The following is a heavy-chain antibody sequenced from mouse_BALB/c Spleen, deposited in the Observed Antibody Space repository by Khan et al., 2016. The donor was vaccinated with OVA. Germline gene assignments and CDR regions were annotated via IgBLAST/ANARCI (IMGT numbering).Heavy chain of an antibody. Sequence: VQLQQSGAELVRPGASVKLSCKTSGYIFTSYWIHWVKQRSGQGLEWIARINPGTDNTYYNENFKGKATLTADKSSSTAYMQLSSLTSEDSTVFCCARYDDVMDYWGQGTSVTVSS. V-gene: IGHV1S132*01. D-gene: IGHD2-14*01. CDR3: ARYDDVMDY. CDR1: GYIFTSYW. J-gene: IGHJ4*01. CDR2: INPGTDNT.